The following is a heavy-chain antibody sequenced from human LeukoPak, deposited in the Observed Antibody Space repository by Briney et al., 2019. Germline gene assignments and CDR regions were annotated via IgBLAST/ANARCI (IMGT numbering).Heavy chain of an antibody. D-gene: IGHD6-13*01. V-gene: IGHV4-59*08. Sequence: PSETLSLTCAVSGGSVNCYFWSWIRQTPGEGLELIGYIDYRGYTNYKPSLMSRVTISEDTSKNQFSLILTSVTAADTAVYYCAGTIGAAGTWNTAVVYYYYGMDVWGQGTTVSVS. CDR1: GGSVNCYF. CDR3: AGTIGAAGTWNTAVVYYYYGMDV. J-gene: IGHJ6*02. CDR2: IDYRGYT.